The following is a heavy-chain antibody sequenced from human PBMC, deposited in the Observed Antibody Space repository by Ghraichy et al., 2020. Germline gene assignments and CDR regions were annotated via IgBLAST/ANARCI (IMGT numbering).Heavy chain of an antibody. Sequence: SETLSLTCAVYGGSFSDYYWSWIRQPPGKGLEWIGEINHSGSTNYNPSLKSRVTISVDTSKNQFSLKLGSVTAADTAVYYCARVLVPPASRYFDLWGRGTLVTVSS. J-gene: IGHJ2*01. D-gene: IGHD2-2*01. CDR1: GGSFSDYY. V-gene: IGHV4-34*01. CDR2: INHSGST. CDR3: ARVLVPPASRYFDL.